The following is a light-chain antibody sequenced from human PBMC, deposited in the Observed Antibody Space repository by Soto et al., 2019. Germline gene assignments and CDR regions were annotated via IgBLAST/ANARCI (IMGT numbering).Light chain of an antibody. J-gene: IGLJ1*01. CDR3: CSYAGSYSVV. Sequence: QSALTQPRSVSGSPRQSATISCTGTSSDVGGYDFVSWYQQHPGKAPKFIIYDVNKRPSGVPDRFSGSKSGNTASLTISGLQAEDEADYYCCSYAGSYSVVFGTGTKVTVL. CDR1: SSDVGGYDF. CDR2: DVN. V-gene: IGLV2-11*01.